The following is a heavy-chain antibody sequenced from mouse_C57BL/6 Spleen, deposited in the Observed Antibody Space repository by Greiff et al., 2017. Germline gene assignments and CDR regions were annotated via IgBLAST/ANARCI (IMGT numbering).Heavy chain of an antibody. D-gene: IGHD2-4*01. J-gene: IGHJ3*01. CDR3: TRYDYDGGFAY. CDR1: GYTFTDYE. V-gene: IGHV1-15*01. CDR2: IDPETGGT. Sequence: QVQLQQSGAELVRPGASVTLSCKASGYTFTDYEMHWVKQTPVHGLEWIGAIDPETGGTAYNQKFKGKAILTVDKSSSTAYMELRSITSEDSAVYCCTRYDYDGGFAYWGQGTLVTVSA.